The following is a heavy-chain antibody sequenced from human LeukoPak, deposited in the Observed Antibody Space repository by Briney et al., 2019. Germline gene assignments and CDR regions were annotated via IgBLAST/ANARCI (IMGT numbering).Heavy chain of an antibody. CDR1: GFTFSRYW. J-gene: IGHJ3*02. Sequence: PGGSLRLSCATSGFTFSRYWMHWLRQAPGKGLLWVSRINSDGSSTYYADSVKARFTTSRDNAKNALHLQMNSLTAEATAVYYCVLDLFSSFAFDIWGQGTMVTVSS. D-gene: IGHD3/OR15-3a*01. V-gene: IGHV3-74*01. CDR2: INSDGSST. CDR3: VLDLFSSFAFDI.